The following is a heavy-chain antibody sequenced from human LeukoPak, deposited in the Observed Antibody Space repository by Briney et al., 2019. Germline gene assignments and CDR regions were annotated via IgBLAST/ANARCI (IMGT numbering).Heavy chain of an antibody. Sequence: GASVKVSCQASGYTFTGYYMHWVRQAPGQGLEGMGWINPNSGGTNYAQKFQGRVTMTRDTSISTAYMELSRLRSDDTAVYYCARGTVEMATIHGDAFDIWGQGTMVTVSS. CDR3: ARGTVEMATIHGDAFDI. J-gene: IGHJ3*02. V-gene: IGHV1-2*02. D-gene: IGHD5-24*01. CDR1: GYTFTGYY. CDR2: INPNSGGT.